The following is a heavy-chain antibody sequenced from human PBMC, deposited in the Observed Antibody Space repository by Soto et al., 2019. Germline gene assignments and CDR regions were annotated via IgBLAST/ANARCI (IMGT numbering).Heavy chain of an antibody. Sequence: EVQLLESGGGLVQPGGSLRLSCAASGFTFSNYAMSWVRRAPGKGLEWVSAISGGSEGIYFGASVKGRFTISRDNSNNTVYLLMNSLRAEDTPVYHCAKSHDYNYGGSGGQSDFWGQGTLVTVAS. D-gene: IGHD4-4*01. CDR3: AKSHDYNYGGSGGQSDF. CDR1: GFTFSNYA. J-gene: IGHJ4*02. V-gene: IGHV3-23*01. CDR2: ISGGSEGI.